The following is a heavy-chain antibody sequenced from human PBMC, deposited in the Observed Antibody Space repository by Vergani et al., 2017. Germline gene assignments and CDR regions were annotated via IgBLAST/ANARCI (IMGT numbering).Heavy chain of an antibody. J-gene: IGHJ4*02. D-gene: IGHD4-17*01. CDR2: IYYSGST. V-gene: IGHV4-59*01. Sequence: QVQLQESGPGLVKPSETLSLTCTVSGGSISSYYWSWIRQPPGKGLEWIGYIYYSGSTNYNPSLKSRVTISVDTSKNQFSLKLSSVTAADTAVYYCERDRGTTGGFDYWGQGTLVTVSS. CDR3: ERDRGTTGGFDY. CDR1: GGSISSYY.